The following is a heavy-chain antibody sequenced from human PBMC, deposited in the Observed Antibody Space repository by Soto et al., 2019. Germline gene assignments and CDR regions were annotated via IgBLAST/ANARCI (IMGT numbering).Heavy chain of an antibody. D-gene: IGHD3-10*01. CDR1: GFTFSAYA. CDR2: ISGSGGSK. J-gene: IGHJ6*03. Sequence: GGSLRLSCAASGFTFSAYAMSWVRQAPGKGLEWVAAISGSGGSKYYADSVKGRFTISRDNSKNTLFLQMNTLRAEDTALFYCATLFFGESNYYYYHMDVWGKGTTVTVSS. CDR3: ATLFFGESNYYYYHMDV. V-gene: IGHV3-23*01.